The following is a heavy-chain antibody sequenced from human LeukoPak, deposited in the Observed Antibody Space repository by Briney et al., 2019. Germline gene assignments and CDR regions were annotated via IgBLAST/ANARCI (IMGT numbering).Heavy chain of an antibody. V-gene: IGHV1-46*01. D-gene: IGHD3-3*01. CDR3: ARGQGYYDFWSGYFDY. CDR1: GYTFTSYY. J-gene: IGHJ4*02. Sequence: ASVKVSCKASGYTFTSYYMHWVRQAPAQGLEWMGIINPSGSSTSYAQKFQGRVTMTSDMSTSTVYMQLSSLRSEDTAVYYCARGQGYYDFWSGYFDYWGQGTLVTVSS. CDR2: INPSGSST.